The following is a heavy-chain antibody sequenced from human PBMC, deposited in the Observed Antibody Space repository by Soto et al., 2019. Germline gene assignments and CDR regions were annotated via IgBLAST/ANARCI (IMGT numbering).Heavy chain of an antibody. CDR1: GYTFTSYG. D-gene: IGHD4-17*01. J-gene: IGHJ6*03. V-gene: IGHV1-18*01. CDR2: ISAYNGNT. CDR3: ARDKGSYGDYEVYYYYMDV. Sequence: ASVKVSCKASGYTFTSYGISWVRQAPGQGLEWMGWISAYNGNTNYAQKLQGRVTMTTDTSTSTAYMELRSLRSDDTAVYYCARDKGSYGDYEVYYYYMDVWGKGTTVTVSS.